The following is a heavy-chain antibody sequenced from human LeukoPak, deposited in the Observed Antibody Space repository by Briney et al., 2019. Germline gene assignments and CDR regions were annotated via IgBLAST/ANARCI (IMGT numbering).Heavy chain of an antibody. V-gene: IGHV3-23*01. J-gene: IGHJ6*02. D-gene: IGHD6-13*01. CDR2: ISGSGGST. CDR3: AKAAAGLNYYYGMDV. CDR1: GFTFSSYA. Sequence: PGGSLRLSCAASGFTFSSYAMSWVRQAPGNGLEWVSAISGSGGSTYYADSVKGRFTISRDNSKNTLYLQMNSLRAEDTAVYYCAKAAAGLNYYYGMDVWGQGTTVTVSS.